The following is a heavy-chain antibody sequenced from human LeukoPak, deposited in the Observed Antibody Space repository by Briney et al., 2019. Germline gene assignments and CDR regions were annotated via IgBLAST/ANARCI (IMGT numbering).Heavy chain of an antibody. D-gene: IGHD5-18*01. Sequence: PSETLSLTCTVSGGSISSGSYYWSWIRQPAGKGLEWIGRIYTSGSTNYNPSLKSRVTISVDTSKNQFSLNLSSVTAADTAVYYCASRNSYGYPYYFDYWGQGTLVTVSS. V-gene: IGHV4-61*02. CDR3: ASRNSYGYPYYFDY. CDR2: IYTSGST. CDR1: GGSISSGSYY. J-gene: IGHJ4*02.